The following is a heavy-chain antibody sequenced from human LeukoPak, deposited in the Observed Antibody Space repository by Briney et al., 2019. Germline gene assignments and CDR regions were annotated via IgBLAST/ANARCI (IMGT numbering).Heavy chain of an antibody. CDR2: IYYSGST. D-gene: IGHD2-2*01. J-gene: IGHJ4*02. CDR3: ARLYCSSTSCHLDY. CDR1: GGSISSYY. V-gene: IGHV4-59*01. Sequence: PSETLSLTCTVSGGSISSYYWSWIRQPPGKGLKWIGYIYYSGSTNYNPSLKSRVTISVDTSKNQFSLKLSSVTAADTAVYYCARLYCSSTSCHLDYWGQGTLVTVSS.